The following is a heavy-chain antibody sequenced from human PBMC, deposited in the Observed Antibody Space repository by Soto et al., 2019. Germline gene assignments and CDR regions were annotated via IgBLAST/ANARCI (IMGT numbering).Heavy chain of an antibody. V-gene: IGHV5-10-1*01. CDR3: ARRPAAARLRHPGIDV. J-gene: IGHJ6*02. D-gene: IGHD6-6*01. CDR1: GYSFTSYW. Sequence: GESLKISCKGSGYSFTSYWISWVRKMPGKGLEWMGRIDPSDSYTNYSPSFQVHVTISADKSISTADLQWSSLKASDTAMYYGARRPAAARLRHPGIDVWGQGTTVTVSS. CDR2: IDPSDSYT.